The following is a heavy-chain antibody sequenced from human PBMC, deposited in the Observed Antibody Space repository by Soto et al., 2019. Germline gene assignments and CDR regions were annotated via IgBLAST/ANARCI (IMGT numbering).Heavy chain of an antibody. V-gene: IGHV3-11*01. CDR3: ARVSASGWHVNGRDYFDS. D-gene: IGHD6-19*01. CDR2: ISSREVTV. CDR1: GFTFSNYY. Sequence: QVQLVESGGGLVKPGGSLRLSCAASGFTFSNYYMTWIRQAPGKGLECLSYISSREVTVYYADSVKGRFTISRDNTKNSLYLQITTLRDEDTAVYYCARVSASGWHVNGRDYFDSWGQGTLVTVSS. J-gene: IGHJ4*02.